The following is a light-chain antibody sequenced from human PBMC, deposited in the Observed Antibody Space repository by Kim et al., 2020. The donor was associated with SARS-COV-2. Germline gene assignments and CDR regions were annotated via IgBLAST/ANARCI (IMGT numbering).Light chain of an antibody. CDR3: QQYGTSPYT. J-gene: IGKJ2*01. V-gene: IGKV3-20*01. CDR2: GAS. CDR1: LYVNRNY. Sequence: LSPGEGATLTCTVSLYVNRNYLAWYQKIPGQAPRLLIFGASSRATGIPDRFTGSGSGTDFTLTISRLEPEDFAVYYCQQYGTSPYTFGQGTKLEI.